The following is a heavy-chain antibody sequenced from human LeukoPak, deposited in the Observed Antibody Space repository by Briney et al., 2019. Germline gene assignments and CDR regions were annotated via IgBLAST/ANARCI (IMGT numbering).Heavy chain of an antibody. J-gene: IGHJ1*01. CDR2: ISGSSRHI. CDR3: ARGYCGGDCYGD. D-gene: IGHD2-21*02. Sequence: PGGSLRLSCAASGFTFSDYTMNWVRQALGKGLEYVSSISGSSRHIYYADSVKGRFTISRDNTKSSLYLQMNSLRVEDMAVYYCARGYCGGDCYGDWGQGTLVTVSS. CDR1: GFTFSDYT. V-gene: IGHV3-21*01.